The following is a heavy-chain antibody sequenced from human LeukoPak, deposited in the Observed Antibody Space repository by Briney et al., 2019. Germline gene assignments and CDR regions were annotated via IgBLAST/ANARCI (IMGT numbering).Heavy chain of an antibody. CDR3: ARPGLRYSSSHQYYYYGMDV. V-gene: IGHV1-69*04. D-gene: IGHD6-13*01. J-gene: IGHJ6*02. CDR2: IIPILGIA. Sequence: SVKVSCKASGGTFSSYAVSWVRQAPGQGLEWMGRIIPILGIANYAQKFQGRVTITADKSTSTAYMELSSLRSEDPAVYYCARPGLRYSSSHQYYYYGMDVWGQGTTVTVSS. CDR1: GGTFSSYA.